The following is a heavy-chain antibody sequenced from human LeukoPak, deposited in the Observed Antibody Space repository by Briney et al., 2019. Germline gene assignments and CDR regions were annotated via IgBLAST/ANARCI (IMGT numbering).Heavy chain of an antibody. CDR1: GFTFSSYS. J-gene: IGHJ4*02. CDR3: ATRTAAAATSPYFFDY. V-gene: IGHV3-7*02. Sequence: GGSLRLSCAASGFTFSSYSMNWVRQAPGKGLEWVANIMQDGSEKYYVDSVKGRFTISRDNAKNSLNLQMNSLRVEDTAVYYCATRTAAAATSPYFFDYWGQGTLVTVSS. D-gene: IGHD2-15*01. CDR2: IMQDGSEK.